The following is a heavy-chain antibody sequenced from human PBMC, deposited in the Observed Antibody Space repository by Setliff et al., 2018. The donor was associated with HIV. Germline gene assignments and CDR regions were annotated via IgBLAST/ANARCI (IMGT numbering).Heavy chain of an antibody. V-gene: IGHV4-31*03. CDR1: GGSISSGGYY. CDR2: IYYTGST. CDR3: ARGGFTGVTTHFQH. Sequence: PSETLSLTCSVSGGSISSGGYYWNWIRQHPGKGLEWIGYIYYTGSTDYNPSLKSRVTISVDTSKNQFSLKLRSVAAADTAVYYCARGGFTGVTTHFQHWGRGTLVTVSS. D-gene: IGHD4-17*01. J-gene: IGHJ1*01.